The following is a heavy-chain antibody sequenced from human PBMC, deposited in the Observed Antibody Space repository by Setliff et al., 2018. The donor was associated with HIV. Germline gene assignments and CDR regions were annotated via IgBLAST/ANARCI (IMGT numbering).Heavy chain of an antibody. CDR1: GGTFGVYG. V-gene: IGHV1-69*13. Sequence: SVKVSCKASGGTFGVYGISWVRQAPGQGLEWMGGTIPMFGTANYAQKFQGRVTITADESTNTGYMELSGLRFEDTAVYYCARESACSSTSCPKVLDYWGQGTLVTVSS. CDR3: ARESACSSTSCPKVLDY. J-gene: IGHJ4*02. D-gene: IGHD2-2*01. CDR2: TIPMFGTA.